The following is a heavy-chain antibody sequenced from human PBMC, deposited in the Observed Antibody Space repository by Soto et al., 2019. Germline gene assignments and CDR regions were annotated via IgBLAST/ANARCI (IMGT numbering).Heavy chain of an antibody. V-gene: IGHV4-34*01. D-gene: IGHD3-10*01. CDR1: GGSFSGYY. J-gene: IGHJ5*01. Sequence: SETLSLTCAVYGGSFSGYYWSWIRQPPGKGLEWIGEINHSGSTNYNPSLKSRVTISVDTSKNQFSLKLSSVTAADTAVYYCARGQIAMVPGASFGFDPRGQGNPGHRLL. CDR2: INHSGST. CDR3: ARGQIAMVPGASFGFDP.